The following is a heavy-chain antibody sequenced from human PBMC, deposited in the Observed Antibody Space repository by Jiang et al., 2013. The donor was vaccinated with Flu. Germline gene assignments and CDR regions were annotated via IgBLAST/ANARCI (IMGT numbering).Heavy chain of an antibody. Sequence: QSGSELKKPGASVKVSCKASGYTFTTFAMHWVRQAPGQGLEWLGWINTKTGKPTYAPGFTGLFVFSLDTSVSTAYLQISSLKAEDTALYYCATFSLGARAAVGALDPWGQGTLVTVSS. D-gene: IGHD6-13*01. CDR3: ATFSLGARAAVGALDP. CDR1: GYTFTTFA. J-gene: IGHJ5*02. CDR2: INTKTGKP. V-gene: IGHV7-4-1*02.